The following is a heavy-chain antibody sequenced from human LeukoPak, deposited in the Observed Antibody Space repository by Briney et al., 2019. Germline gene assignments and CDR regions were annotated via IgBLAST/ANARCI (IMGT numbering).Heavy chain of an antibody. Sequence: PGGSLRLSCAASGFTFSTYGMHWVRQAPGKGLEWVSAISGSGGSTYYADSVKGRFTISRDNSKNTLYLQMNSLRAEDTAVYYCAKDRNYDFWSGYNDYWGQGTLVTVSS. CDR2: ISGSGGST. V-gene: IGHV3-23*01. J-gene: IGHJ4*02. D-gene: IGHD3-3*01. CDR3: AKDRNYDFWSGYNDY. CDR1: GFTFSTYG.